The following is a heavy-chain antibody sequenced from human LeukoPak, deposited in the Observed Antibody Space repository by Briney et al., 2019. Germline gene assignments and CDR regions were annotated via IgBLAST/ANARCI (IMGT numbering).Heavy chain of an antibody. V-gene: IGHV4-59*01. Sequence: SETLSLTCTVSGGSISNDYWSWIRQPPGKGLEWIGFIYYSGSANYNPSLKSRVTISVDTSKKHFSLKLSSVSAADTAVYYCARGGDGSGYQPLNYWGQGTLVTVSS. D-gene: IGHD3-22*01. J-gene: IGHJ4*02. CDR3: ARGGDGSGYQPLNY. CDR1: GGSISNDY. CDR2: IYYSGSA.